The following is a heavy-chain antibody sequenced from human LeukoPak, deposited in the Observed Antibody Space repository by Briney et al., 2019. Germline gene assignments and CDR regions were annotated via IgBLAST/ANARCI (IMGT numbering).Heavy chain of an antibody. J-gene: IGHJ4*02. CDR2: IHRSGST. D-gene: IGHD3-16*02. CDR3: AREIIGGFNPGAY. V-gene: IGHV4-4*02. Sequence: SETLSLTCTVSLDSTTSNFWSWVRQPPGKGLEWIGEIHRSGSTNYNPSLQRRVTISIDRPKNQIALELSSVTAADTAVYYCAREIIGGFNPGAYWGQGTLVTVSS. CDR1: LDSTTSNF.